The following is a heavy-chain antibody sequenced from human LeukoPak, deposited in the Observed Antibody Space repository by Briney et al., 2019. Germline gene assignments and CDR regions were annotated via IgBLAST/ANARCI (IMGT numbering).Heavy chain of an antibody. V-gene: IGHV3-48*01. J-gene: IGHJ5*02. CDR1: GFTFSSYS. CDR3: ARDFSIVVVPAAIPGGFDP. D-gene: IGHD2-2*01. CDR2: ISSSSSTI. Sequence: GGSLRLSCAASGFTFSSYSMNWVRQAPGKGLEWVSYISSSSSTIYYADSVKGRFTISRDNAKNSLYLQMNSLRAEDTAVYYCARDFSIVVVPAAIPGGFDPWGQGTLVTVSS.